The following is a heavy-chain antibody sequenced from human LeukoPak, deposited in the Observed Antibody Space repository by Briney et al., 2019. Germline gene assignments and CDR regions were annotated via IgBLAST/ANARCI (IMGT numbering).Heavy chain of an antibody. CDR2: IYYSGSP. Sequence: PSETLSHTCTVSGGCLSSYYWSWIRQPPGKGLEWIGYIYYSGSPNYNPSLKSRVTISVDTSKNQFSLKLSSVTAADTAVYYCARHAFSGSYYDYWGQGTLVTVSS. J-gene: IGHJ4*02. V-gene: IGHV4-59*08. CDR3: ARHAFSGSYYDY. CDR1: GGCLSSYY. D-gene: IGHD1-26*01.